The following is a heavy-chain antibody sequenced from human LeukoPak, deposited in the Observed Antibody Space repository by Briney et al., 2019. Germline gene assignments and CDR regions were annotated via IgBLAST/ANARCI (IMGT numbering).Heavy chain of an antibody. Sequence: GGSLRLSCAASGFTFSNYNMNWVRQAPGKGLEWVSYISSTSSTVYYADSEKGRFTVSRDNAKNSLYLQMNSLRDEDTAMFYCARVGDGYSVNYFDCWGQGTLVTVSS. CDR3: ARVGDGYSVNYFDC. D-gene: IGHD5-24*01. J-gene: IGHJ4*02. V-gene: IGHV3-48*02. CDR1: GFTFSNYN. CDR2: ISSTSSTV.